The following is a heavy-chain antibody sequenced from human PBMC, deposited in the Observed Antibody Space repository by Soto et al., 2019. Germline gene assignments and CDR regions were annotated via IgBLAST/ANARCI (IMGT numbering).Heavy chain of an antibody. CDR1: GFTFSTYA. CDR3: AREIGAPRGWFDS. CDR2: ISATGTIT. V-gene: IGHV3-23*01. J-gene: IGHJ5*01. Sequence: EVRLLESGGALIQPGGSLRLSCAASGFTFSTYAMNWVRQAPGKGLEWVSGISATGTITYYPDSVKGRFTISRDNSKNTLYWQINSVSPDDTALYYGAREIGAPRGWFDSWGQGTLVTVSS.